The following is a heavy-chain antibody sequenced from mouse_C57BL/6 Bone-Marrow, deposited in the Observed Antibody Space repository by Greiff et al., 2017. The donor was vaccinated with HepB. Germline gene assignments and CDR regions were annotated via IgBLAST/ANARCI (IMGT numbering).Heavy chain of an antibody. CDR1: GFSLTSYG. J-gene: IGHJ4*01. CDR2: IWGGGST. V-gene: IGHV2-9*01. D-gene: IGHD2-3*01. Sequence: VKLVESGPGLVAPSQSLSFTCTVSGFSLTSYGVDWVRQPPGKGLEWLGVIWGGGSTNYNSALMSSLSISKENTNSQVFLKMSSLQTDDTAMYYGAKHRDDGYYKGAMDYGGQGTSVTVSA. CDR3: AKHRDDGYYKGAMDY.